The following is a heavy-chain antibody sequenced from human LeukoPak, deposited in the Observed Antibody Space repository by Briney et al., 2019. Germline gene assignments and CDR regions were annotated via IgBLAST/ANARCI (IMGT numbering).Heavy chain of an antibody. CDR2: ITSGGST. CDR1: GFTSSSYA. Sequence: GGSLRLSCAASGFTSSSYAISWVRQAPGKGLEWVSGITSGGSTYYADSVKGRFTISRDNSKNTLFLQMNSLRAEDTALYYCAKYGNIWYQRGYFDYWGQGTPVTVSS. J-gene: IGHJ4*02. V-gene: IGHV3-23*01. CDR3: AKYGNIWYQRGYFDY. D-gene: IGHD6-13*01.